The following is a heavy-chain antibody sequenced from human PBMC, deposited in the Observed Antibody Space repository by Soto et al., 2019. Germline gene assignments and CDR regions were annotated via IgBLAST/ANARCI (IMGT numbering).Heavy chain of an antibody. CDR1: GCTFTSYS. Sequence: ASVKVACKASGCTFTSYSMHWVRQAPGQRPEWMGWINAGNGFTKYLQKFQGRVTITRYTSANTAYMELSSLRSEDTAVYDCARDEVPGAMGGYYYYPMDVWGQGTPVTVSS. CDR2: INAGNGFT. CDR3: ARDEVPGAMGGYYYYPMDV. J-gene: IGHJ6*02. D-gene: IGHD2-2*01. V-gene: IGHV1-3*01.